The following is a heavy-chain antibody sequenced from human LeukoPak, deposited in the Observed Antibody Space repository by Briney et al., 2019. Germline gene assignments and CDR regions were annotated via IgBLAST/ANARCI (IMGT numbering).Heavy chain of an antibody. J-gene: IGHJ4*02. CDR3: ARDPPRAYTSRWFYLDY. V-gene: IGHV3-33*01. Sequence: GGSLSLSCAASGFTFTNYGVHWARQAPGKGLEWVAVTWYDGSNKYYADSVKGPFTISRDNSKNTLYLQMNSLKAEGTAVYYCARDPPRAYTSRWFYLDYWGQGTLVIVSS. D-gene: IGHD6-13*01. CDR1: GFTFTNYG. CDR2: TWYDGSNK.